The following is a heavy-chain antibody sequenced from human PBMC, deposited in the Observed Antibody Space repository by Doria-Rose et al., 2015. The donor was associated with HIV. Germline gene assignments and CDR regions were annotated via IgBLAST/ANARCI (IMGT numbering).Heavy chain of an antibody. Sequence: VQLVQSGGGLVQPGRSLRLSCVGSGFSFESYAMHRVRLAPGQGLEWVAGISWDSGAKGNADSVEGRLTISRDNAKKSVYLEMRSLRPEDTAFYYCAKTPIIGPKYYFYMDVWGKGTSVTVSS. CDR1: GFSFESYA. V-gene: IGHV3-9*01. CDR2: ISWDSGAK. J-gene: IGHJ6*03. CDR3: AKTPIIGPKYYFYMDV. D-gene: IGHD3-3*01.